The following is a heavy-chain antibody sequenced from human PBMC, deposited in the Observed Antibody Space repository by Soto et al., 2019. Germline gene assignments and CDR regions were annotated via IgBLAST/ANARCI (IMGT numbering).Heavy chain of an antibody. CDR2: ISGSGGSK. CDR3: AKVDINDDILTGYCKQSYPGPNFDY. V-gene: IGHV3-23*01. D-gene: IGHD3-9*01. Sequence: EVQLLESGGGLVQPGGSLRLSCAASGFTFSSYAMSWVRQAPGKGLEWVSAISGSGGSKYYADSVKGRFTISRDNSKNRRYLKINSLRDKDRAVYYCAKVDINDDILTGYCKQSYPGPNFDYWGQGTLVTVSS. CDR1: GFTFSSYA. J-gene: IGHJ4*02.